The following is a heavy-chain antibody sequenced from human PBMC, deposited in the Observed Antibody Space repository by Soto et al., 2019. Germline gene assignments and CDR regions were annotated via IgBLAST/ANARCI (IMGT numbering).Heavy chain of an antibody. CDR3: ARSPSHYYDILTGYSKPFDY. Sequence: SETLSLTCTVSGGSISSYYWSWIRQPPGKGLEWIGYIYYSGSTNYNPSLKSRVTISVDTSKNQFSLKLSSVTAADTAVYYCARSPSHYYDILTGYSKPFDYWGQGTLVNVS. J-gene: IGHJ4*02. CDR1: GGSISSYY. D-gene: IGHD3-9*01. CDR2: IYYSGST. V-gene: IGHV4-59*01.